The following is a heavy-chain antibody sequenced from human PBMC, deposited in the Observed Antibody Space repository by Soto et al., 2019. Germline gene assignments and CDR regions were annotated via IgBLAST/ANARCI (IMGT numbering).Heavy chain of an antibody. CDR3: ARGPRVSSTGTGAH. J-gene: IGHJ4*02. CDR1: VFTFSAYW. V-gene: IGHV3-74*01. Sequence: PWGSLRLSGAVPVFTFSAYWMHWVRQVPGKGLTWVSRISDDGSTATYADSVKGRFVISRDNAKNSLYLEMNTLRVDDSGLYYCARGPRVSSTGTGAHWGRGTLVTVS. D-gene: IGHD1-1*01. CDR2: ISDDGSTA.